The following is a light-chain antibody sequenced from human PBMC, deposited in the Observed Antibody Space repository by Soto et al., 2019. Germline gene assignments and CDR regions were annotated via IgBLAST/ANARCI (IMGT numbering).Light chain of an antibody. CDR2: EVS. V-gene: IGLV2-14*01. CDR3: SSYTSSRTLV. J-gene: IGLJ3*02. Sequence: QSVLTQPASVSESPGQSITISCTGTSSDVGGYNYVSWYQQHPGKAPKLMIYEVSNRPSGVSNRFSGSKSGNTASLTISGLQAEDEADYYCSSYTSSRTLVFGGGTKLTVL. CDR1: SSDVGGYNY.